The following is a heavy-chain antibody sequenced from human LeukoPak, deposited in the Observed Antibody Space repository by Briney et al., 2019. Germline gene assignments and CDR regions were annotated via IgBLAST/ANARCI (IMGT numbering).Heavy chain of an antibody. J-gene: IGHJ6*02. Sequence: GGSLRLSCGASGFTFSNYWMSWVRQAPGKGLEWVINISQDGSGKNYADSVKGRFTISRDSSKNTLYLQMNSLRAEDTAVYYCARDRGRGNYYYGMDVWGQGTTVTVSS. CDR2: ISQDGSGK. CDR1: GFTFSNYW. D-gene: IGHD3-10*01. CDR3: ARDRGRGNYYYGMDV. V-gene: IGHV3-7*03.